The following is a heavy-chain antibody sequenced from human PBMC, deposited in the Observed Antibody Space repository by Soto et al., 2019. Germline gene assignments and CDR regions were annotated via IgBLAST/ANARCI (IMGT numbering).Heavy chain of an antibody. V-gene: IGHV3-30-3*01. D-gene: IGHD3-22*01. Sequence: PGGSLRLSCAASGFTFSSYPMHWVRQAPGKGLEWVAVISYDENNKYYADSVKGRFTISRDNSKNTLYLQMNSLRAEDTAVYYCARPYYYDSSGYYFQGFDYWGQGTLVTVSS. CDR3: ARPYYYDSSGYYFQGFDY. CDR1: GFTFSSYP. J-gene: IGHJ4*02. CDR2: ISYDENNK.